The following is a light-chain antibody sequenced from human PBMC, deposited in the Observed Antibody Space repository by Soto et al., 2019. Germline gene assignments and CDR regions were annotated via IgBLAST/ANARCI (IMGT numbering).Light chain of an antibody. V-gene: IGLV2-23*01. CDR1: SSDVGGYNL. CDR3: CSYAGCPTSNSV. CDR2: EDT. J-gene: IGLJ3*02. Sequence: QSALTQPASVSGSPGQSITISCTGTSSDVGGYNLVSWYQQHPGQAPKLIIYEDTKRPSGVSNRFSGSKSGNTASLTISGLQAEDEADYYCCSYAGCPTSNSVFGGGTKLTVL.